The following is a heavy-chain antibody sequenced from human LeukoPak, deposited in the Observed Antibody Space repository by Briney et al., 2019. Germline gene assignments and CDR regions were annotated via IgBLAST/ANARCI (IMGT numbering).Heavy chain of an antibody. CDR1: GGSFSGYY. Sequence: KPSETLSLTYAVYGGSFSGYYWSWIRQPPGKGLEWIGEINHSGSTNYNPSLKSRVTISVDTSKNQFSLKLSSVTAADTAVYYCARLTPGGAPTTDTRAQLGWFDPWGQGTLVTVSS. J-gene: IGHJ5*02. D-gene: IGHD1-1*01. CDR2: INHSGST. CDR3: ARLTPGGAPTTDTRAQLGWFDP. V-gene: IGHV4-34*01.